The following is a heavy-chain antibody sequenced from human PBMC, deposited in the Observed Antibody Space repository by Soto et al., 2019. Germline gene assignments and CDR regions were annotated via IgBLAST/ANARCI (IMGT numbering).Heavy chain of an antibody. CDR1: GFTVSSNY. CDR3: ARESISYDFWSGYYVPYGMDV. Sequence: EVQLVETGGGLIQPGGSLRLSCAASGFTVSSNYMSWVRQAPGKGLEWVSVIYSGGSTYYADSVKGRFTISRDNSKNTLYLQMNSLRAEDTAVYYCARESISYDFWSGYYVPYGMDVWGQGTTVTVSS. CDR2: IYSGGST. V-gene: IGHV3-53*02. J-gene: IGHJ6*02. D-gene: IGHD3-3*01.